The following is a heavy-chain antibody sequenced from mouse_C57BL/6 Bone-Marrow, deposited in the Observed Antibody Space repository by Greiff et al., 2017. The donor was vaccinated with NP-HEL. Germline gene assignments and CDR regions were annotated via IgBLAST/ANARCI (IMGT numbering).Heavy chain of an antibody. Sequence: QVQLQQPGAELVKPGASVKLSCKASGYTFTSYWMQWVNQRPGQGLEWIGEIDPSDGYTNYTQKFKGKATLTVDTSSSTAYMKLSSLTSEDSAVYYCARRGTVVPFDYWGQGTTLTVSS. D-gene: IGHD1-1*01. V-gene: IGHV1-50*01. CDR2: IDPSDGYT. CDR1: GYTFTSYW. CDR3: ARRGTVVPFDY. J-gene: IGHJ2*01.